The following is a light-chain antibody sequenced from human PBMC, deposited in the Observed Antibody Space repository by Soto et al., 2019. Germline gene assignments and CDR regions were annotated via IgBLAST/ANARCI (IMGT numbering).Light chain of an antibody. J-gene: IGKJ1*01. CDR2: AAS. CDR3: QQSYSNPKT. CDR1: QSIRRY. V-gene: IGKV1-39*01. Sequence: DSQMIQSPSSLSASVGDRFTITCLASQSIRRYLNWYEQKPGKAPKLLIYAASSLQSGVPSRFSGSGSGTDSTLTISSLQPEDFETYYCQQSYSNPKTFGQGTKVDIK.